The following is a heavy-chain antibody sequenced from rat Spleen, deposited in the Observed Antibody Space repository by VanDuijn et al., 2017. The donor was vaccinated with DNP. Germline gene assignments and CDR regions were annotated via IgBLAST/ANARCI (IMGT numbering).Heavy chain of an antibody. CDR3: AIQLGVFDY. CDR1: GYSITSNFR. J-gene: IGHJ2*01. V-gene: IGHV3-3*01. CDR2: INGAGNT. Sequence: EVQLQESGPGLVKPSRSLSLTCSVTGYSITSNFRWSWIRKFPGNKLEWMGYINGAGNTNYNPSLKSRISITRDTSKNQFFLQVNSVTTEDSATYYCAIQLGVFDYWGQGVLVTVSS. D-gene: IGHD5-1*01.